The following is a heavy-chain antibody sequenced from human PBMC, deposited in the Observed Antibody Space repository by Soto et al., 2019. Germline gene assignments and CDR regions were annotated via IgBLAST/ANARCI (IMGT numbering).Heavy chain of an antibody. D-gene: IGHD5-18*01. J-gene: IGHJ5*02. CDR2: ISAYNGNT. V-gene: IGHV1-18*01. Sequence: ASVKVSCKASGGTFSSYGISWVRQAPGQGLEWMGWISAYNGNTNYAQKLQGRVTMTTDTSTSTAYMELRSLRSDDTAVYYCASTGGYSYGSNWFDPWGQGTLVTVSS. CDR3: ASTGGYSYGSNWFDP. CDR1: GGTFSSYG.